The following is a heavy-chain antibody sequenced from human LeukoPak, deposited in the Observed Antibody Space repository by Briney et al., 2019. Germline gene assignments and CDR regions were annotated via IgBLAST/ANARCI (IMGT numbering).Heavy chain of an antibody. V-gene: IGHV3-33*01. Sequence: GSLRHSCAASGFTFSSYGMHWVRQAPGKGLEWVAVIRYDGSNKYYADSVKGRFTISRDNSKNTLYLQMNSLRAEDTAVYYCAREEGPFDCWGQGTLVTVSS. J-gene: IGHJ4*02. CDR2: IRYDGSNK. CDR1: GFTFSSYG. CDR3: AREEGPFDC.